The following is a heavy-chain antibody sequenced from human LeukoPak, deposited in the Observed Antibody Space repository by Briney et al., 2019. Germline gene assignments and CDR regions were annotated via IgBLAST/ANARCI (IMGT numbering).Heavy chain of an antibody. CDR1: GFTSSDYG. D-gene: IGHD2-2*01. V-gene: IGHV3-30*18. J-gene: IGHJ4*02. CDR2: ISYDGSNK. CDR3: AKVKTSSFYYFDY. Sequence: SLSLSCAVSGFTSSDYGMHWVREAPGKGLGWVAVISYDGSNKYYADSVKGRFTLSRDNSKNTLYLQMNRLRTEDTAVYYCAKVKTSSFYYFDYWGQGTLVTVSS.